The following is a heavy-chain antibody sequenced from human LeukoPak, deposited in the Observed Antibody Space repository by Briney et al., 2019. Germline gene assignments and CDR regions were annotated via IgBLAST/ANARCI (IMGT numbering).Heavy chain of an antibody. J-gene: IGHJ4*02. CDR2: ISSSRSYI. Sequence: GGSLRLSCAASGFTFSSYSMNWVRQAPGKGLEWGSSISSSRSYIYYADSVKGLFTISRDNAKTSLYLQMNSLRAEDTAVYYCARPIAEAGTWYFDYWGQGTLVTVSS. D-gene: IGHD6-13*01. V-gene: IGHV3-21*01. CDR3: ARPIAEAGTWYFDY. CDR1: GFTFSSYS.